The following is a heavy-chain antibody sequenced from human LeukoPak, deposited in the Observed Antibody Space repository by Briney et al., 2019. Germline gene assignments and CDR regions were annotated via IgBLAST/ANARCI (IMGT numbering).Heavy chain of an antibody. Sequence: GGSLRLSCAASGFTFSSYSMNWVRQAPGKGLEWVSSISSSSSYIYYADSVKGRFTISRDNAKNSLYLQMNSLRAEDTAVYYCARDKGVWPYYYYYYYMDVWGKGTTVTVSS. CDR1: GFTFSSYS. J-gene: IGHJ6*03. CDR3: ARDKGVWPYYYYYYYMDV. V-gene: IGHV3-21*01. CDR2: ISSSSSYI.